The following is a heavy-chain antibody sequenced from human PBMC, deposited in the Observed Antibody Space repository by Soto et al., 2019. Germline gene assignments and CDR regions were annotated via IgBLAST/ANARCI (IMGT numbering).Heavy chain of an antibody. V-gene: IGHV5-51*01. CDR3: ASRIWPTGTTGEYAFDI. CDR2: IYPGDSDT. D-gene: IGHD1-7*01. J-gene: IGHJ3*02. Sequence: GESLKISCKGSGYSFTSYWIGWVRQMPGKGLEWMGIIYPGDSDTRYSPSFQGQVTISADKSISTAYLQWSSLKASDTAMYYCASRIWPTGTTGEYAFDIWGQGTMVTVSS. CDR1: GYSFTSYW.